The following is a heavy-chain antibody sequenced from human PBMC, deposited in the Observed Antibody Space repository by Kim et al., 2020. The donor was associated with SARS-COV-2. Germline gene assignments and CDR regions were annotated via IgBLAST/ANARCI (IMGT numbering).Heavy chain of an antibody. D-gene: IGHD3-10*01. Sequence: GGSLRLSCAASAFTFSDFYMSWIRQAPGKGLEWVSYISASNSYTNYADSVKGRFTISRDNAQNSRYLQMSTLRAEDTAVYYCARVLYGAGSHYYFDLWGQGTLVTVSS. J-gene: IGHJ4*02. V-gene: IGHV3-11*05. CDR2: ISASNSYT. CDR1: AFTFSDFY. CDR3: ARVLYGAGSHYYFDL.